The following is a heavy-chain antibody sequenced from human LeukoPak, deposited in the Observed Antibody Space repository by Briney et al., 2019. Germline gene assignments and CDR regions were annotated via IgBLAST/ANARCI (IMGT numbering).Heavy chain of an antibody. Sequence: PGGSLRLSCAASGFTFSSYWMSCVRQAPGKGLEWVANIKQDGSEKYYVDSVKGRFTISRDNAKSSMYLQMSSLRVKDTAMYYCTRDADGNFDHWGQGTLVTVSS. CDR2: IKQDGSEK. V-gene: IGHV3-7*01. CDR3: TRDADGNFDH. D-gene: IGHD4-17*01. J-gene: IGHJ4*02. CDR1: GFTFSSYW.